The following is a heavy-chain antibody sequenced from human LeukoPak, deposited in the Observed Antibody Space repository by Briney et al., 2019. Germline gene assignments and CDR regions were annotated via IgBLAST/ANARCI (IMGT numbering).Heavy chain of an antibody. D-gene: IGHD3-10*01. V-gene: IGHV1-2*02. J-gene: IGHJ4*02. Sequence: ASVKVSCRASGYTFTGFYMYWVRQAPGQGPEWMGWINPKSGVTTYAQKFQGRVTMTRDTPIRTGYMELSSLRFDDAAVYYCAKAALVRGVLRSHFDYWGQGSLVTVSS. CDR3: AKAALVRGVLRSHFDY. CDR1: GYTFTGFY. CDR2: INPKSGVT.